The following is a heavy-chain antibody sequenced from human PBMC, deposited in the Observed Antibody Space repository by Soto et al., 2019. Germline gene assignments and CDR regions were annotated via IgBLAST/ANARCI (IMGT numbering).Heavy chain of an antibody. CDR2: IYHSGST. V-gene: IGHV4-30-2*01. Sequence: TLSLTCAVSGGSISSGGYSWSWIRQPPGKGLEWIGYIYHSGSTYYSPSIKSRVTISVDRSKNQFSLKLSSVTAADTAVYYCARAALGSGSYYNYDYGMDVWGQGTSVS. CDR1: GGSISSGGYS. J-gene: IGHJ6*02. CDR3: ARAALGSGSYYNYDYGMDV. D-gene: IGHD3-10*01.